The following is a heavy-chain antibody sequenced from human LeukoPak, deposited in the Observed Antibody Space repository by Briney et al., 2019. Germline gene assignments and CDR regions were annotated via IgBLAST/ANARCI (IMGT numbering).Heavy chain of an antibody. CDR1: GYTFTSYG. CDR3: AREGYYDSSGYYWIDY. Sequence: ASVKVSCKASGYTFTSYGISWVRQAPGQGLEWMGWTSAYNGNTNYAQKLQGRVTMTTDTSTSTAYMELRGLRSDDTAVYYCAREGYYDSSGYYWIDYWGQGTLVTVSS. V-gene: IGHV1-18*01. CDR2: TSAYNGNT. J-gene: IGHJ4*02. D-gene: IGHD3-22*01.